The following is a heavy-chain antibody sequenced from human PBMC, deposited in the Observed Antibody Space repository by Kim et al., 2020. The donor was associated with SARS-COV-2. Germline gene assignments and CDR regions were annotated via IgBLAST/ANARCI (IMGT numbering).Heavy chain of an antibody. Sequence: SVKVSCKASGLTFGSSSVQWVRQARGQHLEWIGWILVGNGNTNYAQRLQDRITITRDMSTSTVYLELNGLTSEDTAVYYCAAEAPHKWNYNFDHWGQGTLVTVSS. D-gene: IGHD1-7*01. CDR3: AAEAPHKWNYNFDH. V-gene: IGHV1-58*01. CDR2: ILVGNGNT. J-gene: IGHJ4*02. CDR1: GLTFGSSS.